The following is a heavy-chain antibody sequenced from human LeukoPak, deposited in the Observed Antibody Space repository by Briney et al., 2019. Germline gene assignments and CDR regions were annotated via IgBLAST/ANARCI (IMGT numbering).Heavy chain of an antibody. CDR3: AKHLYYDSGAYHTLSSFDY. CDR2: ISGSGGST. CDR1: GFTFSSYE. V-gene: IGHV3-23*01. D-gene: IGHD3-22*01. J-gene: IGHJ4*02. Sequence: PGGSLRLSCAASGFTFSSYEMNWVRQAPGXGLEWVSVISGSGGSTYYADSVKGRFTISRDNSKDTLYVQMNSLRAEDTAVYYCAKHLYYDSGAYHTLSSFDYWGQGTLVTVSS.